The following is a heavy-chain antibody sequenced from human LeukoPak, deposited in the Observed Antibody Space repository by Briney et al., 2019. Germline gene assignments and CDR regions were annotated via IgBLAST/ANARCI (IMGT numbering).Heavy chain of an antibody. Sequence: GGSLRLSCAASGFTFSSYGMSWVRQAPGKGLEWVSAISGNGGSTYYADSVKGRFTISRDNSKNTLYLQMNSLRAEDTAVYYCAKDSTYYYDSSGSGYDAFDIWGQGTMVTVSS. V-gene: IGHV3-23*01. CDR3: AKDSTYYYDSSGSGYDAFDI. D-gene: IGHD3-22*01. CDR2: ISGNGGST. J-gene: IGHJ3*02. CDR1: GFTFSSYG.